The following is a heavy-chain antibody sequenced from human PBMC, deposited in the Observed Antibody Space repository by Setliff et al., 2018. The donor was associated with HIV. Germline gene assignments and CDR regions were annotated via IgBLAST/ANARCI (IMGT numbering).Heavy chain of an antibody. J-gene: IGHJ4*02. V-gene: IGHV4-39*07. Sequence: PSETLSLTCTVSGGSISSSDYYWGWIRQPPGKGLEWIATIYYSGSTYYNPSLMSRVTISLDTSKNQFSLKLNSVTAADTAVYYCANSRHFSGDYSFDYWGQGTLVTVSS. D-gene: IGHD1-26*01. CDR3: ANSRHFSGDYSFDY. CDR1: GGSISSSDYY. CDR2: IYYSGST.